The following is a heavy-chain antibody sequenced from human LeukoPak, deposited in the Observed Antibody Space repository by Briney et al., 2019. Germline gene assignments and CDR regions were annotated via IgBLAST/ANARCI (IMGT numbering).Heavy chain of an antibody. Sequence: SVKVSCKASGGTFSSYAISWVRQAPGQGLEWMGRIIPILGIANYAQKFQGRVTITADKSTSTAYMELSSPRSEDTAVYYCASSSHNSGLNYFDYWGQGTLVTVSS. CDR2: IIPILGIA. J-gene: IGHJ4*02. CDR3: ASSSHNSGLNYFDY. CDR1: GGTFSSYA. D-gene: IGHD6-6*01. V-gene: IGHV1-69*04.